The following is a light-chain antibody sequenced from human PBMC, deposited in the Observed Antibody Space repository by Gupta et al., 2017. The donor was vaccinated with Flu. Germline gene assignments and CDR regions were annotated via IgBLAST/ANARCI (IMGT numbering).Light chain of an antibody. J-gene: IGLJ3*02. CDR1: SSDVGGYKF. CDR3: TSYTRSSTWV. CDR2: EVS. V-gene: IGLV2-14*01. Sequence: QSALTQPASVSGSPGQSITISCTGTSSDVGGYKFVSWYQQHPGKAPKLMIYEVSNRPSGFSNRFSGSKSGNTASLTISGLQAEDEADYYCTSYTRSSTWVFGGGTKLTVL.